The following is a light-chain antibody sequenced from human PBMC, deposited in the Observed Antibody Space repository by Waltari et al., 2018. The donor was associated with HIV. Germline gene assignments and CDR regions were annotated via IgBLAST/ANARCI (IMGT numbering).Light chain of an antibody. V-gene: IGKV4-1*01. CDR3: QQYYSSPRT. CDR1: QSVLYSANNKNY. CDR2: WAS. J-gene: IGKJ1*01. Sequence: DIEMTQSPDSLAVSLGERATINCKSSQSVLYSANNKNYLAWYQQKPGQPPKLLFYWASTRESGVPDRFRGTVSGTDFTLTITSLQAEDVAVYYCQQYYSSPRTFSQGTKVEVK.